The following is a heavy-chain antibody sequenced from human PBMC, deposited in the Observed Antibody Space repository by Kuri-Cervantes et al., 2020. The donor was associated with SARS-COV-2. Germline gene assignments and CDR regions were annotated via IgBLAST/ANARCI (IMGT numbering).Heavy chain of an antibody. V-gene: IGHV4-34*01. D-gene: IGHD1-14*01. CDR1: GGSFSGYY. CDR2: INHSGST. Sequence: GSLRLSCAVYGGSFSGYYWSWIRQPPGKGLEWIGEINHSGSTNYNPSLKSRVTISVDTSKNQFSLKLSSMTAADTAVYYCARDRGRGSPRKYFDYWGQGTLVTSPQ. CDR3: ARDRGRGSPRKYFDY. J-gene: IGHJ4*02.